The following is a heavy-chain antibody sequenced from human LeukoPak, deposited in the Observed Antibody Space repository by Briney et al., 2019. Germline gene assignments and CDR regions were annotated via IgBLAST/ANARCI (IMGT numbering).Heavy chain of an antibody. CDR2: INHSGST. V-gene: IGHV4-34*01. CDR3: ARDPTDRQLWLVYYYYYMDV. J-gene: IGHJ6*03. D-gene: IGHD5-18*01. CDR1: GGSFSGYY. Sequence: SETLSLTCAVYGGSFSGYYWSWIRQPPGKGLEWIGEINHSGSTNYNPSLKSRVTISVDTSKNQFSLKLSSVTAADTAVYYCARDPTDRQLWLVYYYYYMDVWGKGTTVTVSS.